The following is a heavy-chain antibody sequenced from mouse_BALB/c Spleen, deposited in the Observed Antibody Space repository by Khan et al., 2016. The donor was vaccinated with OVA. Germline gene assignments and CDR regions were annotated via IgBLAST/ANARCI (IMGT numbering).Heavy chain of an antibody. CDR2: IWSGGST. V-gene: IGHV2-2*02. CDR3: ARNYDYDGGLAY. J-gene: IGHJ3*01. Sequence: VQLQESGPGLVQPSQSLSITCTVSGFSLTTYGVHWVRQSPGKGLEWLGVIWSGGSTDYNAAFISRLSISKDNSKSQVFFKMNSLQANETAIYYCARNYDYDGGLAYWGQGTLVTVSA. D-gene: IGHD2-4*01. CDR1: GFSLTTYG.